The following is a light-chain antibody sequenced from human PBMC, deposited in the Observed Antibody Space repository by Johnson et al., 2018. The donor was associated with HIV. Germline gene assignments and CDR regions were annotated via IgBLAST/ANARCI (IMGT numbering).Light chain of an antibody. CDR3: GTWDSSLSAGGYF. CDR1: SSNIGNNY. Sequence: HSVLTQPPSVSAAPGQKVTISCSGSSSNIGNNYVSWYQQLPGTAPKLLIYENNKRPSGIPDRFSGSKSGTSATLGITGLQTGDEADYYCGTWDSSLSAGGYFFGTGTKVTVL. V-gene: IGLV1-51*02. J-gene: IGLJ1*01. CDR2: ENN.